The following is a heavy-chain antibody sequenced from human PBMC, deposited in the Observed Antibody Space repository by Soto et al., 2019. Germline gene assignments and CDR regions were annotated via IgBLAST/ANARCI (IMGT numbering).Heavy chain of an antibody. CDR1: GFTFTSSA. V-gene: IGHV1-58*01. D-gene: IGHD2-15*01. J-gene: IGHJ6*02. Sequence: SVKVSCKASGFTFTSSAVQWVRQARGQRLEWIGWIVVGSGNTNYAQKFQERVTITRDMSTSTAYMELSSLRSEDTAVYYCAAPGKVTPYYYGMDVWGQGTTVTVSS. CDR2: IVVGSGNT. CDR3: AAPGKVTPYYYGMDV.